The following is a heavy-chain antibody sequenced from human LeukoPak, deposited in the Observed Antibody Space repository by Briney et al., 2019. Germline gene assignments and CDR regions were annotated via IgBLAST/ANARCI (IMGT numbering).Heavy chain of an antibody. CDR3: ARGLGDYNTDWFPVSGY. V-gene: IGHV1-3*01. D-gene: IGHD3-9*01. Sequence: ASVKVSCKASGYTFTSYAMHWVRQAPGQRLEWMGWINAGNGNTKYSQKFQGRVTITRDTSASTAYMELNNLGSEDTAIYYCARGLGDYNTDWFPVSGYWGQGTPVTVSS. CDR1: GYTFTSYA. CDR2: INAGNGNT. J-gene: IGHJ4*02.